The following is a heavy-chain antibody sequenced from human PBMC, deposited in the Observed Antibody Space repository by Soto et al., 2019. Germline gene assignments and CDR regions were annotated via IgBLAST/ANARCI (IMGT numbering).Heavy chain of an antibody. V-gene: IGHV4-34*01. J-gene: IGHJ4*02. CDR3: ARGRSEGQIVLAVAGSSIFDY. CDR2: INHSGST. CDR1: GGSFSGYY. Sequence: PSETLSLTCAVYGGSFSGYYWSWIRQPPGKGLERIGDINHSGSTNYNPSLKSRVTISVDTSKNQFSLKLSSVTAADTAVYYCARGRSEGQIVLAVAGSSIFDYWGQGTLVTVSS. D-gene: IGHD6-19*01.